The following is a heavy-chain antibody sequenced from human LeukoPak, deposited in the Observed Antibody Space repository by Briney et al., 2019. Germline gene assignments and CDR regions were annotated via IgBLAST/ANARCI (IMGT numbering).Heavy chain of an antibody. CDR1: GGSISSSSYY. CDR3: ARGGAYSSGSPFDY. V-gene: IGHV4-39*07. D-gene: IGHD6-19*01. Sequence: PSETLSLTCTVSGGSISSSSYYWGWIRQPPGKGLEWIGSIYYSGSTNYNPSLKSRVTISVDTSKNQFSLKLSSVTAADTAVYYCARGGAYSSGSPFDYWGQGTLVTVSS. CDR2: IYYSGST. J-gene: IGHJ4*02.